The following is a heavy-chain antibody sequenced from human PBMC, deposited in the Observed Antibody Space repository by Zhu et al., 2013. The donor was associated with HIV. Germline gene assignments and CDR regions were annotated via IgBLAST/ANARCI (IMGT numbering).Heavy chain of an antibody. CDR3: ARDHNSGYYSYFDY. CDR2: IIPMFGTA. D-gene: IGHD3-22*01. CDR1: GGTFSSYA. V-gene: IGHV1-69*01. J-gene: IGHJ4*02. Sequence: QVQLLQSGAEVKKPGSSVKVSCKASGGTFSSYAISWVRQAPGQGLEWMGGIIPMFGTANYAQKFQGRVTITADESTSTAYMQLSSLRSEDTAVYYCARDHNSGYYSYFDYWGQGTLVTVSS.